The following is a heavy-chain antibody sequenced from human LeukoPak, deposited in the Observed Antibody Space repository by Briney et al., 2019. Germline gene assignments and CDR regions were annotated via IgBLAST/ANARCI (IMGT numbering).Heavy chain of an antibody. J-gene: IGHJ1*01. CDR3: AKAKDYDDSSGPDG. CDR1: GITFSTYA. D-gene: IGHD3-22*01. Sequence: PGGSLRLSCVASGITFSTYAMSWVRQSPGKGLEWVSGITGSGGSTYYADSVRARFIISRDKSKNTLYLQMNSLRADDTAVYYCAKAKDYDDSSGPDGWGQGTLVTVSS. CDR2: ITGSGGST. V-gene: IGHV3-23*01.